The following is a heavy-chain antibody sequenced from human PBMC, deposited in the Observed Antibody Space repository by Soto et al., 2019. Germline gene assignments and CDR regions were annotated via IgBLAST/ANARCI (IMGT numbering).Heavy chain of an antibody. J-gene: IGHJ4*02. CDR2: ISYDGSNK. V-gene: IGHV3-30-3*01. D-gene: IGHD2-15*01. CDR1: GFTFIDYA. CDR3: ARAQVVVLAAAPADY. Sequence: GGSLRLSCAASGFTFIDYAMNWVRQAPGKGLDWVAVISYDGSNKYYADSVKGRFTISRDRSKNTLYLQMNSLRPDDTAVYYCARAQVVVLAAAPADYWGQGTLVTVSS.